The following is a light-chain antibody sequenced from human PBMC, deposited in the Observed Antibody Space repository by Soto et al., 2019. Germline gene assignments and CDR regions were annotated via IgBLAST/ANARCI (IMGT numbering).Light chain of an antibody. V-gene: IGKV1-9*01. CDR1: QGISSY. CDR2: AAS. J-gene: IGKJ2*01. Sequence: IQLTQSPSSLSASVGDRVTITFRASQGISSYLAWYQQKPGKAPKLLIYAASTLQSGVPSRFSGSGSGTDFTLTISSLQPEDFATYYCQHYTFGQGTKVDIK. CDR3: QHYT.